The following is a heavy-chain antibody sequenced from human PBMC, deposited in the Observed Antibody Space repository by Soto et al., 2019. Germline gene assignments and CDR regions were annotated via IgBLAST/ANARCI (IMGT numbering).Heavy chain of an antibody. CDR3: ARQCRGVTCNWFVP. Sequence: PSETXSLTCTVSGGSISSYYWSWIRQPPGKGLEWIGYIYYSGSTNYNPSLKSRVTISVDTSKNQFSLTLTSVTAADTAVYYCARQCRGVTCNWFVPWGQGTLVTVSS. J-gene: IGHJ5*02. V-gene: IGHV4-59*08. CDR2: IYYSGST. CDR1: GGSISSYY. D-gene: IGHD2-15*01.